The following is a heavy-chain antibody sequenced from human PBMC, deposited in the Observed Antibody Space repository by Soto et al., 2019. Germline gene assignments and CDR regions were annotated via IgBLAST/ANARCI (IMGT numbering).Heavy chain of an antibody. D-gene: IGHD5-18*01. J-gene: IGHJ4*02. Sequence: SETLSLTXPVSGGSISSYYWSWVRQPPGKGLEWIGYIYYSGSTNYNPSLKSRVTISVDTSKNQFSLKLSSVTAADTAVYYCARSYGYYYFDYWGQGTLVTVS. CDR2: IYYSGST. CDR3: ARSYGYYYFDY. CDR1: GGSISSYY. V-gene: IGHV4-59*01.